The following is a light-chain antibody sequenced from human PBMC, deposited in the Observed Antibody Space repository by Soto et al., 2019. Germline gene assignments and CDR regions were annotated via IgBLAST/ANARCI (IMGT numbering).Light chain of an antibody. V-gene: IGKV3-20*01. CDR1: QSVSSSY. CDR2: GAS. Sequence: EIVWTHFPCTLSLSPGERATLSCRASQSVSSSYLAWYQQKPGQAPRLLIYGASSRATGIPDRFSGSGSGTDFTLTISRLEPEDFAVYYCQQYGSSTGLTFGGGTKV. J-gene: IGKJ4*01. CDR3: QQYGSSTGLT.